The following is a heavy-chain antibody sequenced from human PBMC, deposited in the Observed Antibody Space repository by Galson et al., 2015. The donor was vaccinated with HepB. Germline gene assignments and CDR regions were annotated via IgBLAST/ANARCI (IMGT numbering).Heavy chain of an antibody. J-gene: IGHJ4*02. CDR2: ISAYNGNT. CDR3: ARDLSEYSSSSPVGY. CDR1: GYTFTSYG. D-gene: IGHD6-6*01. V-gene: IGHV1-18*04. Sequence: SVKVSCKASGYTFTSYGISWVRRAPGQGLEWMGWISAYNGNTNYAQKLQGRVTMTTDTSTSTAYMELRSLRSDDTAVYYCARDLSEYSSSSPVGYWGQGTLVTVSS.